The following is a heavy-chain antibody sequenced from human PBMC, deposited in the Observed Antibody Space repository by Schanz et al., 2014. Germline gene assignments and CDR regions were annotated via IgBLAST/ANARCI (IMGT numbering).Heavy chain of an antibody. V-gene: IGHV3-53*01. D-gene: IGHD5-12*01. CDR2: LYIGGGST. CDR3: ARDEGRDGYNLAFDV. J-gene: IGHJ3*01. Sequence: EVQVVESGGDLVQPGGSLRLSCAVSGFTVSTNYMSWVRQAPGKGLEWVSSLYIGGGSTRYADSVKGRFIISRDSSKNTLFLQMNSLRADDTAVYFCARDEGRDGYNLAFDVWGQGTLVTVSS. CDR1: GFTVSTNY.